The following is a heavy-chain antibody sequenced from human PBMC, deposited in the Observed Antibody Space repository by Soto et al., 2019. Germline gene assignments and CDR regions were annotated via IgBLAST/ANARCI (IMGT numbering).Heavy chain of an antibody. CDR3: ARPLWVDVYTRGYFDL. Sequence: QVQLVESGGGVVQPGRSLRLSCAASGFTFSSYAMHWVRQAPGKGLEWVAVISYDGSNKYYADSVKGRFTISRDKSKNTRYLQMKSVRTEDTAVYYCARPLWVDVYTRGYFDLWGRGTLVTVSS. D-gene: IGHD1-26*01. CDR1: GFTFSSYA. V-gene: IGHV3-30-3*01. J-gene: IGHJ2*01. CDR2: ISYDGSNK.